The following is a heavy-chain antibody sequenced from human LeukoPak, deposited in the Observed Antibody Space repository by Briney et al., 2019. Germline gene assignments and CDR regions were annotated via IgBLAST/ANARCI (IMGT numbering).Heavy chain of an antibody. CDR3: ARPLGQGNEYGMDV. J-gene: IGHJ6*02. CDR2: INHSGST. V-gene: IGHV4-34*01. CDR1: GGSFSGYY. D-gene: IGHD1-1*01. Sequence: ASETLSLTCAVYGGSFSGYYWSWIRQSPGKGLEWIGEINHSGSTNYNPSLKSRVTISVDTSKNQFSLKLTSVAAADTAVYYCARPLGQGNEYGMDVWGQGTTVTVSS.